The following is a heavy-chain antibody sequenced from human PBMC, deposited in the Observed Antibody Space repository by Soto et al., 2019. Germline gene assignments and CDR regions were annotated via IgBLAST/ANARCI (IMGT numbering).Heavy chain of an antibody. CDR3: ARESSHGWFDP. CDR2: IYSGGST. J-gene: IGHJ5*01. V-gene: IGHV3-53*04. CDR1: GFTVSSNY. Sequence: PGGSLRLSCAASGFTVSSNYMSWVRQAPGKGQEWVSFIYSGGSTYYADSVKGRFTISRHNSKNTRYLQMNSLRAEDTAVHYYARESSHGWFDPWGQGNLVTASS.